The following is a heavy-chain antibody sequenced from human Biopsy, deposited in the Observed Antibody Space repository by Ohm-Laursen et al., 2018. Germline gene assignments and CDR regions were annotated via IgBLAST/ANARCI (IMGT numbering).Heavy chain of an antibody. Sequence: TLSLTCTVSGDYVSRSSHYWGWIRQAPGKGLEWIGHISHTGYTSYKSSLKSRVTISLDTSRKHFSLRLTSLAAADTAVYYCARGSNEYGGLYFPHWGQGTLVTVSS. CDR1: GDYVSRSSHY. J-gene: IGHJ1*01. CDR2: ISHTGYT. CDR3: ARGSNEYGGLYFPH. D-gene: IGHD4-23*01. V-gene: IGHV4-61*03.